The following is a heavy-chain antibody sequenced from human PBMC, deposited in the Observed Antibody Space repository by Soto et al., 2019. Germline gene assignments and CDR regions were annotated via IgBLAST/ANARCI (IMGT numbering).Heavy chain of an antibody. CDR3: ARDGGYSYGPFDY. CDR1: GFTFSSYS. V-gene: IGHV3-48*01. D-gene: IGHD5-18*01. Sequence: PGGSLRLSCAASGFTFSSYSMNWVLQAPGKGLEWVSYISSSSSTIYYADSVKGRFTISRDNAKNSLYLQMNSLRAEDTAVYYCARDGGYSYGPFDYWGQGTLVTVSS. CDR2: ISSSSSTI. J-gene: IGHJ4*02.